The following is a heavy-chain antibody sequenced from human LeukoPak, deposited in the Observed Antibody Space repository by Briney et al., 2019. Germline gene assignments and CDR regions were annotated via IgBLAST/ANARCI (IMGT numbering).Heavy chain of an antibody. CDR2: IKQDGSEK. J-gene: IGHJ6*02. Sequence: PGGSLRLSCAASGFTFSSYWMSWVRQAPGKGLEWVANIKQDGSEKYYVDSVKGRFTISRDNAKNSLYLQMNSLRAEDTAVYYCARDRYGSGSYYYYGMDVWGQGTTVTVSS. CDR1: GFTFSSYW. V-gene: IGHV3-7*01. D-gene: IGHD3-10*01. CDR3: ARDRYGSGSYYYYGMDV.